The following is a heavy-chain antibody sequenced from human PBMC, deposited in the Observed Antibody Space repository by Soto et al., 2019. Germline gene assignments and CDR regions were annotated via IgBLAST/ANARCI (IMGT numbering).Heavy chain of an antibody. Sequence: GASVKVSCKASGYTFTSYAMHWVRQAPGQRLEGMGWINAGNGNTKYSQKFQSRVTITRDTSASTAYMELSSLRSEDTAVYYCARTGRIMITFGALGYWGQGTLVTVSS. V-gene: IGHV1-3*01. CDR2: INAGNGNT. CDR3: ARTGRIMITFGALGY. CDR1: GYTFTSYA. D-gene: IGHD3-16*01. J-gene: IGHJ4*02.